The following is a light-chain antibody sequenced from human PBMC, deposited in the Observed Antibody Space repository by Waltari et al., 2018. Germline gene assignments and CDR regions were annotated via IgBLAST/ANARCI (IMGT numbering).Light chain of an antibody. J-gene: IGLJ3*02. Sequence: NFLLTQPHSGSESPGTTVVIPCTRSGGSIVNKYGNWYQHRPGSSPSIVFYQDHQTPSGLPVRFSCSIDSSSNSASLTLSGLTTEDEADYYCQSYTSSAVFGGGTKLTV. CDR1: GGSIVNKY. V-gene: IGLV6-57*01. CDR2: QDH. CDR3: QSYTSSAV.